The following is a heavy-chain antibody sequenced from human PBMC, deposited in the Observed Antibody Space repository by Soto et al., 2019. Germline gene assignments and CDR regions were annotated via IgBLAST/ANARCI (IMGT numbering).Heavy chain of an antibody. CDR2: ISSSSSTI. J-gene: IGHJ4*02. D-gene: IGHD2-2*01. Sequence: EVQLVESGGGLVQPGGSLRLSCAASGFTFSSYSMNWVRQAPGKGLEWVSYISSSSSTIYYADSVKGRFTISRDNAKNSLYLQMNSLRDEDTAVYYCARDRSVVPAATRRGAYFDYWGQGTLVTVSS. CDR3: ARDRSVVPAATRRGAYFDY. V-gene: IGHV3-48*02. CDR1: GFTFSSYS.